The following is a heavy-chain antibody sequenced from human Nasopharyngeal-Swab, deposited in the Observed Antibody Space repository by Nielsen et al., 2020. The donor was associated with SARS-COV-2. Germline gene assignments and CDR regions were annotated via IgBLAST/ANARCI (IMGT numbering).Heavy chain of an antibody. CDR2: IYYSGST. CDR1: GGSISSSSYY. J-gene: IGHJ6*02. D-gene: IGHD5-18*01. CDR3: ARDHRIQQWLGVYGMDV. V-gene: IGHV4-39*07. Sequence: SETLSLTCTVSGGSISSSSYYWGWIRQPPGKGLELIGSIYYSGSTYYNPSLKSRVTISVDTSKNQFSLKLSSVTAADTAVYYCARDHRIQQWLGVYGMDVWGQGTTVTVSS.